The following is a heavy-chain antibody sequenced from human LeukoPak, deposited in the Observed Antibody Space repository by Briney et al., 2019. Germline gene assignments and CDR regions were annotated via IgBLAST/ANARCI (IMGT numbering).Heavy chain of an antibody. CDR1: GYSISSGYY. D-gene: IGHD7-27*01. V-gene: IGHV4-38-2*02. CDR3: VRDGPSWGLL. Sequence: SETLSLTCAVSGYSISSGYYWGWIRQPPGKGLEWLGTMHHSGSTYYNPSLKTRVTMSLDTSRNLFSLKLNSVTAADTAVYYCVRDGPSWGLLWGQGALVTVSS. CDR2: MHHSGST. J-gene: IGHJ4*02.